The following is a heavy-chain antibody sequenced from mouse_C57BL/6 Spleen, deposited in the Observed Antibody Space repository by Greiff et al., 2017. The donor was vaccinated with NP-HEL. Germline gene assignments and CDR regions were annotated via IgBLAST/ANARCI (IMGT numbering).Heavy chain of an antibody. CDR2: IYPGDGDT. D-gene: IGHD2-3*01. V-gene: IGHV1-82*01. J-gene: IGHJ4*01. CDR3: AGWLLDYAMDY. CDR1: GYAFSSSW. Sequence: VQLQQSGPELVKPGASVKISCKASGYAFSSSWMNWVKQRPGKGLEWIGRIYPGDGDTNYNGKFKGKATLTADKSSSTAYMQLSSLTSEDSAVYFCAGWLLDYAMDYWGQGTSVTVSS.